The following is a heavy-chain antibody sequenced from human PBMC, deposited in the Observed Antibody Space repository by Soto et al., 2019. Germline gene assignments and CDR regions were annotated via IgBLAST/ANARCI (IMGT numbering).Heavy chain of an antibody. V-gene: IGHV4-34*01. CDR2: INHSGST. CDR1: GGSFSGYY. J-gene: IGHJ4*02. Sequence: PSETLSLTCAVYGGSFSGYYWSWIRQPPGKGLEWIGEINHSGSTNYNPSLKSRVTISVDTSKNQFSLKLSSVTAADAALYYCARDDSSGKALDYWGQGTLVTVSS. CDR3: ARDDSSGKALDY. D-gene: IGHD3-22*01.